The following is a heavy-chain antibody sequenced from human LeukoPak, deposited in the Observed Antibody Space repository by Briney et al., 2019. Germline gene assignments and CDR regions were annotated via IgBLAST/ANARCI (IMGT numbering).Heavy chain of an antibody. CDR1: GGSMSSYN. CDR3: VSLLGFGSGWYSDY. J-gene: IGHJ4*02. Sequence: SGTLSLTCTVSGGSMSSYNWGWIRQPPGKGLEWIGYIHYSGTSNYNPSLKSRVTMSVDTSKNHLSLKLSSVTAADTAVYYCVSLLGFGSGWYSDYWGQGTLVTVSS. V-gene: IGHV4-59*01. D-gene: IGHD6-19*01. CDR2: IHYSGTS.